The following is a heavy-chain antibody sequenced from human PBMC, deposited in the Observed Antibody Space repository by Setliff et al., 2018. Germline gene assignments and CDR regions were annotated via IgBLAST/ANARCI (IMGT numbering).Heavy chain of an antibody. J-gene: IGHJ6*02. CDR1: GFTFSSYS. Sequence: GGSLRLSCAASGFTFSSYSMNWVRQAPGKGLEWVSSISSSSSYIYYADSVKGRFTISRDNSKNTLYLQMNSLRAEDTAVYYCASYGSWYERAYCYGMDVWGQGTTVTVSS. CDR2: ISSSSSYI. CDR3: ASYGSWYERAYCYGMDV. V-gene: IGHV3-21*04. D-gene: IGHD6-13*01.